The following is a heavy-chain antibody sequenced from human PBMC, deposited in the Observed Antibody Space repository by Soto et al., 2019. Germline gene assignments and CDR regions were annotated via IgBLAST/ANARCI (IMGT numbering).Heavy chain of an antibody. D-gene: IGHD2-8*01. V-gene: IGHV4-59*01. J-gene: IGHJ2*01. Sequence: QVLLQESGPGLVKPSETLSLTCSFSGGSMSRYYWTWIRQPLGKGLEWIGNIHQTGHTNYNASLKSRVTISIDTSKSDFSLHLTSVTAADTAVYYCARDVRPPGLAYFDLWGRGTLVTVSS. CDR1: GGSMSRYY. CDR3: ARDVRPPGLAYFDL. CDR2: IHQTGHT.